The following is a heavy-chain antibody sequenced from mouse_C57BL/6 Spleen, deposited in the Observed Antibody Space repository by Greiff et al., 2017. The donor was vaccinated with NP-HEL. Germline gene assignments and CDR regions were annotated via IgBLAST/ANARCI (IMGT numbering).Heavy chain of an antibody. J-gene: IGHJ2*01. CDR1: GFTFSSYG. CDR2: ISSGGSYT. V-gene: IGHV5-6*02. Sequence: DVKLVESGGDLVKPGGSLKLSCAASGFTFSSYGMSWVRQTPDKRLEWVATISSGGSYTYYPDSVKGRFTISRDNAKNTLYLQMSSLKSEDTAMYYCARGANWDVDYWGQGTTLTVSS. CDR3: ARGANWDVDY. D-gene: IGHD4-1*01.